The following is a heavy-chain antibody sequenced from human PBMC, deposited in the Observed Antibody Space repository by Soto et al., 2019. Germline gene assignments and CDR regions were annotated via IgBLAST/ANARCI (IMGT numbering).Heavy chain of an antibody. V-gene: IGHV1-46*01. CDR1: GYTFTSYY. D-gene: IGHD6-13*01. Sequence: ASVKVSCKASGYTFTSYYMHWVRQAPGQGLEWMGIINPSGGSTSYAQKFQGRVTMTRDTSTSTVYMELSSLRSEDTAVYYCARVIAAAGTGYNWFDPWGKGTLVTV. J-gene: IGHJ5*02. CDR2: INPSGGST. CDR3: ARVIAAAGTGYNWFDP.